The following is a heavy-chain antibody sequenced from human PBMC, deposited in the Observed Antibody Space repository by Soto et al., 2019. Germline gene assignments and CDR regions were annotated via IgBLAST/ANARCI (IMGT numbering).Heavy chain of an antibody. Sequence: GASVKVSCKASGGTFSSYAISWVRQAPGQGLEWMGGIIPIFGTANYAQKFQGRVTITAGKSTSTAYMELSSLRSEDTAVYYCARGQLSCGGDCYSDYWGQGTLVTVSS. V-gene: IGHV1-69*06. J-gene: IGHJ4*02. CDR1: GGTFSSYA. CDR2: IIPIFGTA. CDR3: ARGQLSCGGDCYSDY. D-gene: IGHD2-21*02.